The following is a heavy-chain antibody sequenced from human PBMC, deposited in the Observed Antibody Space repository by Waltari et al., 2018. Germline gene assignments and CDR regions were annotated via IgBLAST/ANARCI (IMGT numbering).Heavy chain of an antibody. J-gene: IGHJ5*02. CDR1: GVSFHKYG. CDR3: AKAGGINWNPLDP. Sequence: QVQVVASGGGVVQSGRSLRLSCAHFGVSFHKYGIHWVRQTPGKGLEWVAVISHDGSKKYYADAVKGRFTISTDNSKNRLYLQMDSLRPEDTAVYFCAKAGGINWNPLDPWGQGTLVTVSS. V-gene: IGHV3-30*18. CDR2: ISHDGSKK. D-gene: IGHD1-20*01.